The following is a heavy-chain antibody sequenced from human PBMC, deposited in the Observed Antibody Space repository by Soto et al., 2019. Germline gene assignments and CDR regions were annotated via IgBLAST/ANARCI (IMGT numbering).Heavy chain of an antibody. J-gene: IGHJ4*02. CDR2: IKSKTDGGTT. D-gene: IGHD6-19*01. CDR3: PTHTLRGLAVAGCFDY. Sequence: GGSLRLSCAASGFTFSNAWMSWVRQAPGKGLEWVGRIKSKTDGGTTDYAAPVKGRFTISRDDSKNTLYLQMNSLKTEDTAVYYCPTHTLRGLAVAGCFDYWGQGTLVTVSS. CDR1: GFTFSNAW. V-gene: IGHV3-15*01.